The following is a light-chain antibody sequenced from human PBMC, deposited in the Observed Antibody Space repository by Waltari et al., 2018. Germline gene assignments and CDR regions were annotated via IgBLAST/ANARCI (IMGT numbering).Light chain of an antibody. V-gene: IGLV2-14*01. J-gene: IGLJ1*01. Sequence: QSALTQPASVSGSPGQSITISSTGSSTNVGASTLVSLYQQHPDKAPKLILYDVGNRPSGISHRFSASKSGNTASLTISGLQEEDEGEYYCSSYTTSTTLLFGTGTRLTVL. CDR2: DVG. CDR1: STNVGASTL. CDR3: SSYTTSTTLL.